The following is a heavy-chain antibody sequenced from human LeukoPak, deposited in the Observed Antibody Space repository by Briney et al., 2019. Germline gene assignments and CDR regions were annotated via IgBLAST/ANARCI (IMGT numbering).Heavy chain of an antibody. D-gene: IGHD2-15*01. Sequence: GGALRLSCAASGFTFSSYAMHWVRQAPGKGLEWVAVISYDGSNKYYADSVKGRFTISRDNSKNTLYLQMNSLRAEDTAVYYCARARCFSGGNCRGGYYFDYWGQGTLVPVSS. CDR1: GFTFSSYA. V-gene: IGHV3-30-3*01. CDR2: ISYDGSNK. CDR3: ARARCFSGGNCRGGYYFDY. J-gene: IGHJ4*02.